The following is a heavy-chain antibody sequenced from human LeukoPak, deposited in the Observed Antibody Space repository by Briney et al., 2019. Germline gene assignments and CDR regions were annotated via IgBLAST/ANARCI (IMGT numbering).Heavy chain of an antibody. D-gene: IGHD6-25*01. CDR3: APDLRGSDSSVDY. V-gene: IGHV3-23*01. J-gene: IGHJ4*02. CDR2: ISESGGET. Sequence: GGSLRLFCVVSGFTYPNYALCWVSQAPGRGVEWESVISESGGETYYADSVKGRFTISRDNSQNTLFLQMNSLRTDDTALYYCAPDLRGSDSSVDYWVQGTLVSVSS. CDR1: GFTYPNYA.